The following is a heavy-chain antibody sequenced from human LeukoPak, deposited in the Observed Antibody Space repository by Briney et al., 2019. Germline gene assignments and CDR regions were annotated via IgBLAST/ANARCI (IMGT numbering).Heavy chain of an antibody. Sequence: SETLPLTCTVSGGSISSSSYYWGWIRQPPGKGLEWIGSIYYSGSTYYNPSLKSRVTISVDTSKNQFSLKLSSVTAADTAVYYCARDSSGYSYGYYGYWGQGTLVTVSS. CDR1: GGSISSSSYY. J-gene: IGHJ4*02. D-gene: IGHD5-18*01. V-gene: IGHV4-39*07. CDR2: IYYSGST. CDR3: ARDSSGYSYGYYGY.